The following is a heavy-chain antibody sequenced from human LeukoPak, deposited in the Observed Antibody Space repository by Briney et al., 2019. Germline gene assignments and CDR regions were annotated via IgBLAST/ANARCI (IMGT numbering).Heavy chain of an antibody. CDR1: GFTFSDYY. J-gene: IGHJ4*02. D-gene: IGHD4-17*01. CDR3: ASTDDYGDYSNFDY. Sequence: GGSLRLSCAASGFTFSDYYMSWLRQAPGKGLEWVSYISSSGSTICYADSVKGRFTISRDNAKNSLYLQMNSLRAEDTAVYYCASTDDYGDYSNFDYWGQGTLVTVSS. CDR2: ISSSGSTI. V-gene: IGHV3-11*04.